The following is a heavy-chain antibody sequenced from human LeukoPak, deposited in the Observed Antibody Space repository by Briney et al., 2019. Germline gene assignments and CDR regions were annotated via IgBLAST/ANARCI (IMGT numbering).Heavy chain of an antibody. CDR1: GGSISSYY. J-gene: IGHJ3*02. CDR2: IYYSGST. CDR3: ARDRQTGDAFDI. Sequence: PSETLSLTCTVSGGSISSYYWSWIRQPPGKGLEWIGYIYYSGSTNYNPSLKSRVTISVDTSKNQFSLKLSPVTAADTAVYYCARDRQTGDAFDIWGQGTMVTVSS. D-gene: IGHD7-27*01. V-gene: IGHV4-59*01.